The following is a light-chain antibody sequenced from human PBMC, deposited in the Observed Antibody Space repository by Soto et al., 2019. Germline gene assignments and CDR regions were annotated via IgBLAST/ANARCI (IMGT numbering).Light chain of an antibody. J-gene: IGKJ2*01. Sequence: IQLTQSPSSLSASVGDRVTITCRASQGVSSYLAWYQQKPGKAPKLLIYSASTLQSGVPSRFSGSGSGTDFTLTISSLQPEDVANFYCLQSNSYPYTFGQGTKLEIK. CDR1: QGVSSY. CDR2: SAS. CDR3: LQSNSYPYT. V-gene: IGKV1-9*01.